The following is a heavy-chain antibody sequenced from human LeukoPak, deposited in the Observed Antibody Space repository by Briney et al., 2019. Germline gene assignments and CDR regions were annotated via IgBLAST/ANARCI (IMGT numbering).Heavy chain of an antibody. D-gene: IGHD2-2*02. CDR3: ARGVVPAAIEGNWFDP. CDR1: GYTFTGYY. CDR2: INPNSGGT. Sequence: ASVKVSCKASGYTFTGYYMHWVRQAPGQGLEWMGWINPNSGGTNYAQKFQGRVTMTRDTSISTAYMELSRPRSDDTAVYYCARGVVPAAIEGNWFDPWGQGTLVTVSS. V-gene: IGHV1-2*02. J-gene: IGHJ5*02.